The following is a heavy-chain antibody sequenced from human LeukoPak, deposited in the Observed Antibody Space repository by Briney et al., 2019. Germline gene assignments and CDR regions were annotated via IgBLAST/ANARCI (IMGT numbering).Heavy chain of an antibody. J-gene: IGHJ5*02. D-gene: IGHD4-17*01. CDR1: GGSISSGSYY. CDR2: IYTSGST. CDR3: ARGAYGDCP. Sequence: PSETLFLTCTVSGGSISSGSYYWSWIRQPAGKGLEWIGRIYTSGSTNYNPSLKSRVTISVDTSKNQFSLKLSSVTAADTAVYYCARGAYGDCPWGQGTLVTVSS. V-gene: IGHV4-61*02.